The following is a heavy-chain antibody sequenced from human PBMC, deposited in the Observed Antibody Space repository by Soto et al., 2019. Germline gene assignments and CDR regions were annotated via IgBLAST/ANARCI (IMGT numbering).Heavy chain of an antibody. D-gene: IGHD6-19*01. J-gene: IGHJ4*02. V-gene: IGHV5-51*07. CDR3: ARKIAVAGHGYFDY. Sequence: GAALKSLCTVSVYSFTGYSIFWVHQKTGKGLEWMGIIYPGDSDTRYSPSFQGQVTFSADKSISTAYLQWSSLKASDTAMYYCARKIAVAGHGYFDYWRKGTLVTVSS. CDR1: VYSFTGYS. CDR2: IYPGDSDT.